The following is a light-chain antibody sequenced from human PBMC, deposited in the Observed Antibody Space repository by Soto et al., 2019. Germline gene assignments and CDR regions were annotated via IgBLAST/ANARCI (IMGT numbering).Light chain of an antibody. Sequence: SSELTQPSSVSVAPRKTARITCGGSDIGGKSVHWYQQKPGQAPVLVICYDSDRPSGIPARFSGSNSGHTATLTISSVEAGDEAEYFCQVWDGSSDQVVFGGGTKLTVL. J-gene: IGLJ2*01. CDR2: YDS. CDR1: DIGGKS. CDR3: QVWDGSSDQVV. V-gene: IGLV3-21*04.